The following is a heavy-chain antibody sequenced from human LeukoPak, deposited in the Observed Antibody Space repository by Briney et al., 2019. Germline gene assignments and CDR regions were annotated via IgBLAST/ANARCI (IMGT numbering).Heavy chain of an antibody. CDR1: GYTFTGYY. Sequence: ASVKVSCKASGYTFTGYYMHWVRQAPGQGLEWMGWINPNSGGTNYAQKFQGRVTMTRDTSISTAYMELSRLRSDDTAVYYCARADPPIYDFWSGYYLVESRYYFDYWGQGTLVTVSS. D-gene: IGHD3-3*01. CDR3: ARADPPIYDFWSGYYLVESRYYFDY. V-gene: IGHV1-2*02. J-gene: IGHJ4*02. CDR2: INPNSGGT.